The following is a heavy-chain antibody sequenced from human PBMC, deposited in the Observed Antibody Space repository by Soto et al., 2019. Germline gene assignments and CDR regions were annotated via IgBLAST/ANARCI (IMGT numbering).Heavy chain of an antibody. V-gene: IGHV1-69*08. Sequence: QVQLVQSGAEVKKPGSSVKVSCKASGGTFSSYTISWVRQAPGQGLEWMGRIIPILGIANYAQKFQGRVTTTAAKSTSTAYMERSSRRAEATAVYYCAGDLSAGRRGRGWFDAWGQGTMVTVSS. CDR1: GGTFSSYT. CDR3: AGDLSAGRRGRGWFDA. CDR2: IIPILGIA. J-gene: IGHJ5*02.